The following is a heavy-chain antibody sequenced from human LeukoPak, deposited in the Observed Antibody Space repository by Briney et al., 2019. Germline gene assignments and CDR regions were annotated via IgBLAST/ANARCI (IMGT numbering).Heavy chain of an antibody. CDR2: IRSSGGTS. V-gene: IGHV3-11*04. D-gene: IGHD3-22*01. CDR1: GFTFSDYY. Sequence: GGSLRLSCAASGFTFSDYYMSWIRQAPGKGLEWVSYIRSSGGTSYYADSVKGRFTIARDNAKNSLYLQMNSLRAEDTAVYYCARAYYYDSSGSFDYWAREPWSPSPQ. J-gene: IGHJ4*02. CDR3: ARAYYYDSSGSFDY.